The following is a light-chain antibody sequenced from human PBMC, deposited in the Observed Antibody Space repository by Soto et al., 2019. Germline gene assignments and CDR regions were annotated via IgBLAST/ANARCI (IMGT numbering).Light chain of an antibody. CDR2: VTSDGSH. Sequence: QSVLTQSPSASASPGASVKLTCTLSSGHSDYAIAWHQQQPEKGPRYLMKVTSDGSHTKGDGIPDRFSGSSSGADRYLTISSLRSDDEADYYCQAWGTGGVFGGGNQLTVL. CDR1: SGHSDYA. V-gene: IGLV4-69*01. CDR3: QAWGTGGV. J-gene: IGLJ3*02.